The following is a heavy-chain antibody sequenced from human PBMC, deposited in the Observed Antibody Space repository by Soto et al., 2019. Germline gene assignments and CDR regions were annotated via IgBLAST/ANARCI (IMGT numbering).Heavy chain of an antibody. CDR1: GFTVINNY. V-gene: IGHV3-66*01. D-gene: IGHD6-19*01. CDR2: IYSGGTT. J-gene: IGHJ4*02. CDR3: TRDRSSGWSEY. Sequence: VQLVESGGGLVQPGGSLRVSCAASGFTVINNYMSWVRQAPGKGLEWVSVIYSGGTTDYADSVKGRFTISRDNSRNMLYLQMNSVRGDDSAVYYCTRDRSSGWSEYWGPGTLVTVSS.